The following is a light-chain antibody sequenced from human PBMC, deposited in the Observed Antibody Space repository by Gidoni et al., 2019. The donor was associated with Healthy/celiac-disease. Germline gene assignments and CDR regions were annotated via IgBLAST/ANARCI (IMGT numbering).Light chain of an antibody. V-gene: IGLV1-44*01. CDR1: SSNIGINT. Sequence: QSVLTQPPSASGPPGQRVTISCSGSSSNIGINTVNWYQQLPGTAPKLLIYSNNQRPSGVPDRFSGSKSGTSASLAISGLQSEDEADYDCAAWDDSLNGPVVFGGGTKLTVL. CDR3: AAWDDSLNGPVV. CDR2: SNN. J-gene: IGLJ2*01.